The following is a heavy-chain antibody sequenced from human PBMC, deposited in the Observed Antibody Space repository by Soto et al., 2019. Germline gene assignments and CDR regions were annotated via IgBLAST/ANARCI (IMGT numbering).Heavy chain of an antibody. Sequence: QVQLIQSEAEVKKPGSSVRVSCTASGGIFGSHGFSWVRQAPGQRLEWVGGFIPIFRTLTYTEKFQARVRISADGSTNTVYLDLSSLTSEYTAGYYCVRDRRIYYSDPHDEFVASDYELWGQGTMVSVSS. CDR2: FIPIFRTL. J-gene: IGHJ3*01. D-gene: IGHD3-22*01. CDR1: GGIFGSHG. V-gene: IGHV1-69*01. CDR3: VRDRRIYYSDPHDEFVASDYEL.